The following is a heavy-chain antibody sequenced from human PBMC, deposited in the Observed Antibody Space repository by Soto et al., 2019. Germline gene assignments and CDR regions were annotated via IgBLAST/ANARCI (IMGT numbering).Heavy chain of an antibody. D-gene: IGHD2-21*02. V-gene: IGHV1-3*05. CDR1: GNTFTSIA. J-gene: IGHJ4*02. CDR3: ARSIVVVAALDY. CDR2: IKAGNGTT. Sequence: QVQLVQSGAEEKKPGASVKVSCKAPGNTFTSIAMLWVRQAPEQRLEWMGGIKAGNGTTKYSQKFQGRVTITRDTSASTAYMELSSLRSEDTAVYYCARSIVVVAALDYWGQGTLVTVSS.